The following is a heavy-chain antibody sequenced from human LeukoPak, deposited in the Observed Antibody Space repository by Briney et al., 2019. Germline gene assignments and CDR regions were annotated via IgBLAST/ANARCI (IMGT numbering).Heavy chain of an antibody. CDR1: GFSFSSYV. CDR2: ISGSGGST. Sequence: GGSLRLSCAVSGFSFSSYVMTWVRQAPGKGLEWVSAISGSGGSTYYADSVKGRFTISRDNSKNTLYLQMNSLRAEDTAVYYCATWPAAGFDPWGQGTLVTVSS. CDR3: ATWPAAGFDP. V-gene: IGHV3-23*01. J-gene: IGHJ5*02.